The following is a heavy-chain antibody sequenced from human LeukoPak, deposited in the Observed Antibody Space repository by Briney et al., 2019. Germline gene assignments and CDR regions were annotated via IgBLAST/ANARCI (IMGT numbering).Heavy chain of an antibody. CDR3: SSLGRGRYCIYTNCSDFYFLDV. CDR2: INADGSEK. V-gene: IGHV3-7*03. D-gene: IGHD2-15*01. Sequence: GGSLRLSCAASGFTFSKNWMTWVRQAPGKGLEWVANINADGSEKYFVDSVKGRFTLSRDNAKNSLSLQMNSLRAEDTAIYFCSSLGRGRYCIYTNCSDFYFLDVWGTGTTVTVSS. CDR1: GFTFSKNW. J-gene: IGHJ6*03.